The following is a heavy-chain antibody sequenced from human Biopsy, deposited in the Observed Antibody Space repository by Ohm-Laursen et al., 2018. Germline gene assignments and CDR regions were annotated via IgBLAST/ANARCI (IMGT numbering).Heavy chain of an antibody. CDR2: FYYSGTN. J-gene: IGHJ5*01. V-gene: IGHV4-59*07. CDR3: ARVREGFLEWFDY. Sequence: SDTLSFTCTVSGESMWTYYWSWIRQPSGKVMEWIASFYYSGTNYKNPSLKSRVTISVDTSQGLLSLDLSSVTAADAAVYYCARVREGFLEWFDYWGQGTLVTVSS. CDR1: GESMWTYY. D-gene: IGHD3-3*01.